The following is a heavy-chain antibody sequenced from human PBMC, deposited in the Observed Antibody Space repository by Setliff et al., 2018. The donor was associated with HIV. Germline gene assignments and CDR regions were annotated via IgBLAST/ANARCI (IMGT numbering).Heavy chain of an antibody. CDR1: GDSISSGGFY. CDR2: IHYSGRT. CDR3: ARERGGGYDGWFIDL. D-gene: IGHD5-12*01. Sequence: SETLSLTCTVSGDSISSGGFYCNWFRQYPEKGLEWIGWIHYSGRTNFNPSLRSRATISFDTSKNQFSLNLTSVTAADTAVYYCARERGGGYDGWFIDLWGRGTLVTVSS. V-gene: IGHV4-31*03. J-gene: IGHJ2*01.